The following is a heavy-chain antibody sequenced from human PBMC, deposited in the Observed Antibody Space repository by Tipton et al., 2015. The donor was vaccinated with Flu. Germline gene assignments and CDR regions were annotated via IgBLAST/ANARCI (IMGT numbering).Heavy chain of an antibody. D-gene: IGHD3-10*01. Sequence: GLVKPSETLSLTCAVSDYSISSGYYWGWIRQPPGKGLEWIGSIHHSGDAYYIPSLKSRVSLSVDTSKNQFSLKVTSVTAADTAVYYCASVGRITWDYQFDHWGQGALVTVSS. CDR2: IHHSGDA. J-gene: IGHJ4*02. CDR3: ASVGRITWDYQFDH. CDR1: DYSISSGYY. V-gene: IGHV4-38-2*01.